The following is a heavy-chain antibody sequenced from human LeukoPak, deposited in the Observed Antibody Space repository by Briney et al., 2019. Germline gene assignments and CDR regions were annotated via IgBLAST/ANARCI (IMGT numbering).Heavy chain of an antibody. CDR1: GYSFTSYW. J-gene: IGHJ4*02. CDR3: ARVDTAMVTTLGYFDY. Sequence: GESLQISFKGSGYSFTSYWIGWVRQMPGKGLEWMGIIYPGDSDTRYSPSFQGQVTISADKSISTAYLQWSSLKASDTAMYYCARVDTAMVTTLGYFDYWGQGTLVTVSS. D-gene: IGHD5-18*01. V-gene: IGHV5-51*01. CDR2: IYPGDSDT.